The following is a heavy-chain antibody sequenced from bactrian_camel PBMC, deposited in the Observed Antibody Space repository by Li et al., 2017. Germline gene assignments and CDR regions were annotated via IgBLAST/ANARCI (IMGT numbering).Heavy chain of an antibody. CDR3: AADRVRFHYCSASLAQGYNH. Sequence: VQLVESGGGLVQPGRSLRLSCTGSGFTFSDYGISWFRQAPGKEREVVAVIDSYGTPAYADAVKGRFTISQDNDKNTLYLQMTRLQPEDTATYYCAADRVRFHYCSASLAQGYNHWGQGTQVTVS. V-gene: IGHV3S67*01. J-gene: IGHJ4*01. D-gene: IGHD3*01. CDR2: IDSYGTP. CDR1: GFTFSDYG.